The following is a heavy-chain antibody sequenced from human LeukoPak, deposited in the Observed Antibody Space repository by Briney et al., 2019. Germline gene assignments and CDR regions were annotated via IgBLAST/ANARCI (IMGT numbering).Heavy chain of an antibody. CDR3: ARAGQYRFDY. J-gene: IGHJ4*02. Sequence: GGSLRLSRAASGFTFSSYWMHWVRQAPGKGLVWVSRINSDGSTTNYADSVKGRFTISRDNAKNTLYLQMNSLRADDTAVYYCARAGQYRFDYWGQGALVTVSS. V-gene: IGHV3-74*01. CDR1: GFTFSSYW. CDR2: INSDGSTT. D-gene: IGHD2/OR15-2a*01.